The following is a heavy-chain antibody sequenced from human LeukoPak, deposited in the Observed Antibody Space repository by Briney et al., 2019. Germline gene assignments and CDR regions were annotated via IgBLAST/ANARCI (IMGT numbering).Heavy chain of an antibody. J-gene: IGHJ4*02. CDR3: ARDPSMVRGENTPYFDY. CDR2: IIPIFGTA. CDR1: GGTFSSYA. Sequence: SVKVSCKASGGTFSSYAISWVRQAPGQGLKWMGGIIPIFGTANYAQKFQGRVTITADESTSTAYMELSSLRSEDTAVYYCARDPSMVRGENTPYFDYWGQGTLVTVSS. V-gene: IGHV1-69*13. D-gene: IGHD3-10*01.